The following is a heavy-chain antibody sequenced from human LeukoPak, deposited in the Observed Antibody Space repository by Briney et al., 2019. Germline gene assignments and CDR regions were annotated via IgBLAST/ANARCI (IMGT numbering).Heavy chain of an antibody. J-gene: IGHJ5*02. V-gene: IGHV3-23*01. CDR2: ITGYGAT. D-gene: IGHD6-13*01. CDR3: AKGAAAGKVDWFDP. CDR1: GFTFSNFA. Sequence: GGSLRLSCAASGFTFSNFAMMWVRQAPGTGLQWVSTITGYGATFYADSVRGRFTIFRDTSMNTLFLQMNSLGAEDAAVYYCAKGAAAGKVDWFDPWGQGTLVTVSS.